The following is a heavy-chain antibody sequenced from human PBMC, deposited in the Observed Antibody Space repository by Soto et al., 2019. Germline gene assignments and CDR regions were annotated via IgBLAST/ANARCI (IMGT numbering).Heavy chain of an antibody. CDR3: ARDFHYYDSSGYYYEGLFDY. D-gene: IGHD3-22*01. Sequence: GGSLRLSCAASGFTFSSYAMHWVRQAPGKGLEWVAVISYDGSNKYYADSVKGRFTISRDNSKNTLYLQMNSLRAEDTAVYYCARDFHYYDSSGYYYEGLFDYWGQGTLVTVSS. J-gene: IGHJ4*02. CDR2: ISYDGSNK. V-gene: IGHV3-30-3*01. CDR1: GFTFSSYA.